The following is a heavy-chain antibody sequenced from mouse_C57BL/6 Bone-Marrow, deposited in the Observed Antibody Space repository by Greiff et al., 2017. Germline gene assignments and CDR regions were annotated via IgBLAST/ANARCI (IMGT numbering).Heavy chain of an antibody. CDR2: IYPGSGNT. D-gene: IGHD2-1*01. J-gene: IGHJ2*01. CDR3: ARDYGNFDY. V-gene: IGHV1-76*01. Sequence: QVQLQQSGAELVRPGASVKLSCKASGYTFTDYYINWVKQRPGQGLEWIARIYPGSGNTYYNEKFKGKATLTAEKSSSTAYMQLSSLTFEDSAVYFCARDYGNFDYWGQGTTLTVSS. CDR1: GYTFTDYY.